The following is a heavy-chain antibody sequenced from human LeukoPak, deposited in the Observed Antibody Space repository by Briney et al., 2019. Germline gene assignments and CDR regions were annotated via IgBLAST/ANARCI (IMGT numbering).Heavy chain of an antibody. CDR1: GYTFTSYG. J-gene: IGHJ4*02. Sequence: GATVKVSCKASGYTFTSYGISWVRQAPGQGREWMGWISLYNGNTKYAQKLQGRVTLTTDTSTSTAYMELRSLRSDDTAVYYCARDEQWLVDYWGQGTLVTVSS. CDR3: ARDEQWLVDY. CDR2: ISLYNGNT. D-gene: IGHD6-19*01. V-gene: IGHV1-18*01.